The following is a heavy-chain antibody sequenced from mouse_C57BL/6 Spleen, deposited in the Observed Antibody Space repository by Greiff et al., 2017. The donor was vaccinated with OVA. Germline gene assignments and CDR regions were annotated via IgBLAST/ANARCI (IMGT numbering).Heavy chain of an antibody. CDR2: IYPGDGDT. CDR3: ARGNLLSYAMDY. J-gene: IGHJ4*01. D-gene: IGHD2-1*01. Sequence: QVQLQQSGPELVKPGASVKISCKASGYAFSSSWMNWVKQRPGKGLEWIGRIYPGDGDTNYNGKFKGKATLTADKSSSTAYMQLSSLTSEDSAVYFCARGNLLSYAMDYWGQGTSGTVSS. V-gene: IGHV1-82*01. CDR1: GYAFSSSW.